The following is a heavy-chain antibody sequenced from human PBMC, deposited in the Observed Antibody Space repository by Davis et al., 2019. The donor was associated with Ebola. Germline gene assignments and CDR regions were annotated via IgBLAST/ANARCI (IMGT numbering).Heavy chain of an antibody. V-gene: IGHV3-66*01. D-gene: IGHD2-2*01. CDR2: IYSGDNT. J-gene: IGHJ5*02. Sequence: PGGSLRLSCAASGFTFSSYAMSWVRQAPGKGLEWVSVIYSGDNTYYADSVKGRFTISRDNAKNSLYLQMNSLRAEDTAVYYCARGRFYCSSTNCYWFDHWGQGTLVTVSS. CDR3: ARGRFYCSSTNCYWFDH. CDR1: GFTFSSYA.